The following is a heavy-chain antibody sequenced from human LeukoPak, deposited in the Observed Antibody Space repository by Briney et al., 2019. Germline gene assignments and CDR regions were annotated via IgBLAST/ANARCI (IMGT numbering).Heavy chain of an antibody. CDR2: IYYSGST. CDR1: GGSISSYY. CDR3: ARTGYRAAAGTLNWFDP. J-gene: IGHJ5*02. Sequence: SETLSLTCTVSGGSISSYYWSWIRQPPGKGLEWMGYIYYSGSTNYNPSLKSRVTISVDTSKNQFSLKLSSVTAADTAVYYCARTGYRAAAGTLNWFDPWGQGTLVTVSS. V-gene: IGHV4-59*01. D-gene: IGHD6-13*01.